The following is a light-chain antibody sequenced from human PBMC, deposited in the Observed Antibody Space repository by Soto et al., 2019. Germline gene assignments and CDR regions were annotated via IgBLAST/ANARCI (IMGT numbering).Light chain of an antibody. CDR1: QDISTY. CDR2: TAS. J-gene: IGKJ4*01. V-gene: IGKV1-9*01. CDR3: QQLKSYPLT. Sequence: PITQAPSSLSASVGARVTITCRASQDISTYLAWYQQKPGTAPKLLIYTASTLQSGVPSRFRGIVSGTDLTITIRRLKPEDGETDEGQQLKSYPLTFGGGTKVDIK.